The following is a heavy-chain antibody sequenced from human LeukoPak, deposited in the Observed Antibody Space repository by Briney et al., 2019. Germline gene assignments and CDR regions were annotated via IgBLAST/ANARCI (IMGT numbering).Heavy chain of an antibody. D-gene: IGHD4-23*01. J-gene: IGHJ3*02. CDR1: GFTFSSYS. Sequence: PGGSLRLSCAASGFTFSSYSMNWVRQAPGKGLEWVSSISSSSSYIYYADSVKGRFTISRDNAKNSLYLQMNSLRAEDTAVYYCARDVRHGYGGKPRDAFDIWGQGTMVTVSS. CDR3: ARDVRHGYGGKPRDAFDI. CDR2: ISSSSSYI. V-gene: IGHV3-21*01.